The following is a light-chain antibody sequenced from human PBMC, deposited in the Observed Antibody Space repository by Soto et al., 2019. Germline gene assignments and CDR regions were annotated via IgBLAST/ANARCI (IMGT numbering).Light chain of an antibody. V-gene: IGLV2-14*03. CDR1: SSDVGGYNI. CDR2: DVN. CDR3: SSYTDGNTLV. J-gene: IGLJ1*01. Sequence: QSVLTQPASVSGSPGQSITISCTGTSSDVGGYNIVSWYQLHPGKAPKLLIYDVNVRPSGVSNRFSGSKFGDTASLTISGLQAEDEADYHCSSYTDGNTLVFGTGTKLTVL.